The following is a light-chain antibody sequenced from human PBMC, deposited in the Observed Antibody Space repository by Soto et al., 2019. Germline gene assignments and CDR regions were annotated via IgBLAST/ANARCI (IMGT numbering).Light chain of an antibody. CDR3: QQYNIWPPLT. CDR2: GAA. V-gene: IGKV3-15*01. J-gene: IGKJ4*01. Sequence: EVELTQSPDLLSVSPGETATLSCRASQSVRSNLAWYQQNPGQAPRLPIYGAATRATGIPARFSGSGSGREFTLTISSLQSEDFGLYYCQQYNIWPPLTFGGGTKVEIK. CDR1: QSVRSN.